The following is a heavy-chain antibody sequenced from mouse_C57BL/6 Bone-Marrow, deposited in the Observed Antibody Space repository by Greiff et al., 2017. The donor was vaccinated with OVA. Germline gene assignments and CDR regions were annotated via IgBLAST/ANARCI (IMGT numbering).Heavy chain of an antibody. CDR1: GYTFTDYY. CDR3: AREAQATLYAMDY. V-gene: IGHV1-76*01. J-gene: IGHJ4*01. Sequence: VQVVESGAELVRPGASVKLSCKASGYTFTDYYINWVKQRPGQGLEWIARIYPGSGNTYYNEKFKGKATLTAEKSSSTAYMQLSSLTSEDSAVYFCAREAQATLYAMDYWGQGTSVTVSS. D-gene: IGHD3-2*02. CDR2: IYPGSGNT.